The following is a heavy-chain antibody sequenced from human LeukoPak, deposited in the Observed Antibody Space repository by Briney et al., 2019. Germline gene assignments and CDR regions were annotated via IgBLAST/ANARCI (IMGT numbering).Heavy chain of an antibody. CDR2: ISSNSSCI. J-gene: IGHJ5*02. D-gene: IGHD3-9*01. CDR1: GFTFSSYS. V-gene: IGHV3-21*01. CDR3: ATTLRYFDWLFATDL. Sequence: PGGSLRLSCAVSGFTFSSYSMNWVRQAPGKGLEWVSSISSNSSCIYYADSVKGRFTISRDNAKNSLYLQMNSLRAEDTAVYYCATTLRYFDWLFATDLWGQGTLVTVSS.